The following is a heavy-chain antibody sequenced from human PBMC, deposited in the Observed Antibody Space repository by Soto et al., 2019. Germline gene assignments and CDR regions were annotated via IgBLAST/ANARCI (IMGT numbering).Heavy chain of an antibody. V-gene: IGHV5-51*01. D-gene: IGHD2-15*01. CDR1: GYSFTNYW. Sequence: GESLKISCKGSGYSFTNYWIGWVRQMPGKGLEWMGIIYPGDSDTRYSPSFQGQVTISADKSISTAYLQWSSLKASDTAMYYCARHVDGYCSGGSCYPVGMDVWGQGTTVTVS. CDR3: ARHVDGYCSGGSCYPVGMDV. CDR2: IYPGDSDT. J-gene: IGHJ6*02.